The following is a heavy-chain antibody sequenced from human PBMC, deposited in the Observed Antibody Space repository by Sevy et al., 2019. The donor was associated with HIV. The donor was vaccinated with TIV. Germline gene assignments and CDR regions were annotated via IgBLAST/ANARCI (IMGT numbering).Heavy chain of an antibody. V-gene: IGHV3-7*01. CDR1: GFTFSKYW. CDR2: IKPDGSDK. D-gene: IGHD4-17*01. Sequence: GGSLRLSCAASGFTFSKYWMSWVRQAPGKGLEWVANIKPDGSDKYYVGSLKGRFTISRDNAKKSLYLQMNNLGAEDTAVYYCARVIDYGELGNWFDPWGQGTLVTVSS. CDR3: ARVIDYGELGNWFDP. J-gene: IGHJ5*02.